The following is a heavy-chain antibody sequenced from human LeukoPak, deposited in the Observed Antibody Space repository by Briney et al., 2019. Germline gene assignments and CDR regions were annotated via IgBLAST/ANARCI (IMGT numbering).Heavy chain of an antibody. J-gene: IGHJ4*02. Sequence: PGGSLRLSCAASGFTFSSYSMNWVRQDPGKGLDWVSFISIKGDTRYYADSVKGRFTISRDNAKNSLYLQMNSLRDEDTAVYYCTRGVKEMQNYWGQGTLVTVSS. CDR1: GFTFSSYS. CDR2: ISIKGDTR. CDR3: TRGVKEMQNY. V-gene: IGHV3-48*02. D-gene: IGHD3-22*01.